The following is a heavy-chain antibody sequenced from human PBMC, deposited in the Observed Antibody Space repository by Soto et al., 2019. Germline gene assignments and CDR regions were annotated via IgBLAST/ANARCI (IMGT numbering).Heavy chain of an antibody. J-gene: IGHJ6*02. CDR2: IIPIFGTA. D-gene: IGHD5-18*01. Sequence: SVKVSCKASGGTFSSYAISWVRQAPGQGLEWMGGIIPIFGTANYAQKFQGRVTITADESTSTAYMELSSLRSEDTAVYYCARDWADVDTAMVTSSYYGMDVWGQGTTVTVSS. CDR3: ARDWADVDTAMVTSSYYGMDV. V-gene: IGHV1-69*13. CDR1: GGTFSSYA.